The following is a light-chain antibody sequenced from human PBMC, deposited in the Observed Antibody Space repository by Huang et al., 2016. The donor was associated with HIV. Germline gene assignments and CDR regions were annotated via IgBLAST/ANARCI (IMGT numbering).Light chain of an antibody. V-gene: IGKV2D-29*02. CDR1: QSLLHSDGKTY. Sequence: DIVMTQTPLSLSVTPGQPASISCNSNQSLLHSDGKTYLHWFLLKPGQSPQLLISEVSNRFSGVPDRFSDTGSGTNFTLKISRVRSEDLGLYYCMQSLEPATFGQGTKLEIK. CDR2: EVS. J-gene: IGKJ1*01. CDR3: MQSLEPAT.